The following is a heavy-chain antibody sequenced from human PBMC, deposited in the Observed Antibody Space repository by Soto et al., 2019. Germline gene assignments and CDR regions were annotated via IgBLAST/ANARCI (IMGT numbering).Heavy chain of an antibody. D-gene: IGHD3-10*01. CDR2: IRNKGNNYRT. Sequence: PGGSLRLSCAASAFPFSAHYMDWVRQAPGKGLEWVARIRNKGNNYRTEYAASVKGRFTVSRDDSQNSLYLRMNSLNTEDTAVYYCVRARITATPYYFDYGGQGALVTVS. CDR3: VRARITATPYYFDY. J-gene: IGHJ4*02. V-gene: IGHV3-72*01. CDR1: AFPFSAHY.